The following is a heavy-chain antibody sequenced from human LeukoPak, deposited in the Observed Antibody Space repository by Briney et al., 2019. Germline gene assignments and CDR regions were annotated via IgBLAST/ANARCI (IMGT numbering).Heavy chain of an antibody. Sequence: SETLSLTCTVSGGSIGSSSYYWGWIRQPPGKGLEWIGSIYYSGSTYYNPSLKSRVTISVDTSKNQFSLKLSSVTAADTAVYYCARHGSIAVAGHFDYWGQGTLVTVSS. D-gene: IGHD6-19*01. CDR1: GGSIGSSSYY. CDR3: ARHGSIAVAGHFDY. V-gene: IGHV4-39*01. J-gene: IGHJ4*02. CDR2: IYYSGST.